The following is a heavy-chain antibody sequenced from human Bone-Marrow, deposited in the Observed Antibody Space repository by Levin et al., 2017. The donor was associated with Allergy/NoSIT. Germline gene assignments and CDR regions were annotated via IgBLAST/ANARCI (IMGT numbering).Heavy chain of an antibody. CDR2: ISYDGSNK. D-gene: IGHD3-16*01. CDR3: AKEALIPGRPLDP. Sequence: LSLTCEASGFTFSSYAMHWVRQAPGKGLEWVAVISYDGSNKYYADSVKGRFTISRDNSKNTLYLQMNSLRAEDTAVYYCAKEALIPGRPLDPWGQGTRVTVSS. V-gene: IGHV3-30-3*01. J-gene: IGHJ5*02. CDR1: GFTFSSYA.